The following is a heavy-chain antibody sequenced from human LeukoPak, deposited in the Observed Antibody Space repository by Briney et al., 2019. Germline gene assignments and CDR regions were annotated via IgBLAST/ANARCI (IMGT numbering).Heavy chain of an antibody. D-gene: IGHD2-2*01. J-gene: IGHJ6*02. CDR2: IKQDGSEK. CDR1: GFTFSSYW. Sequence: GGSLRLSCAGSGFTFSSYWMSWVRQAPGKGLEWVANIKQDGSEKYYVDSVKGRFTISRDNAKNSLYLQMNSLRAEDTAVYYCARDGGGYCSSTSCLLYYYYYGMDVWGQGTTVTVSS. CDR3: ARDGGGYCSSTSCLLYYYYYGMDV. V-gene: IGHV3-7*01.